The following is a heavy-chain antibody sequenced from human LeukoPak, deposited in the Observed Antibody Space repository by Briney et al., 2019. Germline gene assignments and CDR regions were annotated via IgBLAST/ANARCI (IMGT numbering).Heavy chain of an antibody. CDR2: INPNSGGT. CDR3: ARGTKPSFLKGLRTGDRGYFDY. Sequence: GASVKVSCKASGYTFTGYYIHWVRQAPGQGLEWMGWINPNSGGTNYAQKFQGRVTMTWDTSISTGYMELSSLRSDDTAVFYCARGTKPSFLKGLRTGDRGYFDYWGQGTLFTVSS. J-gene: IGHJ4*02. D-gene: IGHD7-27*01. V-gene: IGHV1-2*02. CDR1: GYTFTGYY.